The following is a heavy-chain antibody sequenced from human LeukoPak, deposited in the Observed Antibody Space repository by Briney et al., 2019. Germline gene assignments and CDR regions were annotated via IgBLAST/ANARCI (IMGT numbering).Heavy chain of an antibody. Sequence: SETLSLTCTVSGGSISSYYWSWIRQPPGKGLEWLGYVFHSGSTNYNPSRKSRVTISVDTSKNQFSLKLTSVTAADTAVYYCARDSSGYYRIDYWGQGTLVTVSS. CDR2: VFHSGST. D-gene: IGHD3-22*01. V-gene: IGHV4-59*08. J-gene: IGHJ4*02. CDR3: ARDSSGYYRIDY. CDR1: GGSISSYY.